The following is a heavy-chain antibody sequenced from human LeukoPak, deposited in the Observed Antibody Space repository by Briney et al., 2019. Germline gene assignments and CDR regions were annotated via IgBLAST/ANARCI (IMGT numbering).Heavy chain of an antibody. J-gene: IGHJ4*02. CDR1: GYSFTSYW. V-gene: IGHV5-51*01. CDR3: ARRYCSGGSCYSGDY. D-gene: IGHD2-15*01. Sequence: GESLKISCKGSGYSFTSYWIGWVRQMPGKGLEWMGIIYPGDSDTSYSPSFQGQVTISADKSISTAYLQWSSLKASDTAMYYCARRYCSGGSCYSGDYWGQGTLVTVSS. CDR2: IYPGDSDT.